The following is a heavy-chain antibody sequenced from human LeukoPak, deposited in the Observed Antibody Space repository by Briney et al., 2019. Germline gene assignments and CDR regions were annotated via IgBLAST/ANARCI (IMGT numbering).Heavy chain of an antibody. J-gene: IGHJ6*02. V-gene: IGHV3-48*03. Sequence: GGSLRLSCAASGFTFSSYEMNWVRQAPGKGLEWVSYISSSGSTIYYADSVKGRSTISRDNAKNSLYLQMNSLRAEDTAVYYCARITISYYYGMDVWGQGTTVTVSS. CDR2: ISSSGSTI. CDR3: ARITISYYYGMDV. CDR1: GFTFSSYE. D-gene: IGHD3-3*01.